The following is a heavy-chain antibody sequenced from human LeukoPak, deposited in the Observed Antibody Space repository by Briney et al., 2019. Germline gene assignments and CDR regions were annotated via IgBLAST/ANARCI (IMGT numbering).Heavy chain of an antibody. V-gene: IGHV3-33*01. D-gene: IGHD3-22*01. CDR2: VWYDGSKT. Sequence: GGSLRLSCAASGFTFSSYAMHWVRQAPGKGLEWVAVVWYDGSKTYSADSVKGRITISRDDTKNTLYLQMNSLRAEDTAVYYCARGVDYYDSSGTIDYWGQGTLVTVSS. CDR3: ARGVDYYDSSGTIDY. CDR1: GFTFSSYA. J-gene: IGHJ4*02.